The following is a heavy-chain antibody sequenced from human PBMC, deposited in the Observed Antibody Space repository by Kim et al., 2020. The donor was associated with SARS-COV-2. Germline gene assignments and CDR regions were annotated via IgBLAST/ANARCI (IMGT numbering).Heavy chain of an antibody. Sequence: ASVKVSCKASGYTFTSYGISWVRQAPGQGLEWMGWISAYNGNTNYAQKLQGRVTMTTDTSTSTAYMELRSLRSDDTAVYYCARDRIAVAEGWFDPWGQGTLVTVSS. J-gene: IGHJ5*02. V-gene: IGHV1-18*01. D-gene: IGHD6-19*01. CDR2: ISAYNGNT. CDR1: GYTFTSYG. CDR3: ARDRIAVAEGWFDP.